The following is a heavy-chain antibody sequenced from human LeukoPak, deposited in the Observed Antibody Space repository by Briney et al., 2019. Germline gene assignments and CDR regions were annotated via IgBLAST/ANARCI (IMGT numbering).Heavy chain of an antibody. J-gene: IGHJ4*02. V-gene: IGHV1-18*01. Sequence: ASVKVSCKASGYSFISYGISWVRQAPGQGLEWMGWISAYNGNINYAQKLQGRVTMTTDTSTSTAYMELRSLRSDDTAVYYCARDLKGQSATYDFWSGYYLDYWGQGTLVTVSS. CDR1: GYSFISYG. D-gene: IGHD3-3*01. CDR2: ISAYNGNI. CDR3: ARDLKGQSATYDFWSGYYLDY.